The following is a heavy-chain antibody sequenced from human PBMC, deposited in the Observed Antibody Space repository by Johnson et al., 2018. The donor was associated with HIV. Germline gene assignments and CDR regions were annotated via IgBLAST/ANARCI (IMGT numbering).Heavy chain of an antibody. J-gene: IGHJ3*02. CDR3: AGLSWYSDAFDI. CDR1: GFTFSSYA. V-gene: IGHV3-30-3*01. CDR2: ISDDGSNK. Sequence: QVQLVESGGGVVQPGRSLRLSCAASGFTFSSYAMHWVRQAPGKGLEWVAVISDDGSNKYYADSVKGRFTISRDNSKNTLYLQMNSLRAEDTAVYYCAGLSWYSDAFDIWGQGTMVTVSS. D-gene: IGHD2-15*01.